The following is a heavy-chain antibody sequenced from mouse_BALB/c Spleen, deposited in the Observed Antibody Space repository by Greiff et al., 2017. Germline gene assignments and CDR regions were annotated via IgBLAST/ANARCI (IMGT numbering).Heavy chain of an antibody. CDR2: INPSNGRT. D-gene: IGHD1-1*01. CDR1: GYTFTSYW. CDR3: ARGVLGRVYAMDY. Sequence: QVQLQQPGAELVKPGASVKLSCKASGYTFTSYWMHWVKQRPGQGLEWIGEINPSNGRTNYNEKFKSKATLTVDKSSSTAYMQLSSLTSEDSSVYYCARGVLGRVYAMDYWGQGTSVTVSS. V-gene: IGHV1S81*02. J-gene: IGHJ4*01.